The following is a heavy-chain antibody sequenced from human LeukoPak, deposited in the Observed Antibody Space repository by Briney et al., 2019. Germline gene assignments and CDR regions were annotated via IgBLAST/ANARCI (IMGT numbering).Heavy chain of an antibody. D-gene: IGHD3-10*01. J-gene: IGHJ4*02. CDR3: ARTHTYYYGSGSSQDAYYFDY. V-gene: IGHV3-48*01. Sequence: PGVSLRLSRASSGFTFSIYSMNWVREAPGKGREWVSYISSSRSTIYYAGSLKGGLTIWRDNAKNSLYLQMNKLRAEDTAVYYCARTHTYYYGSGSSQDAYYFDYWGQGTLVTVSS. CDR2: ISSSRSTI. CDR1: GFTFSIYS.